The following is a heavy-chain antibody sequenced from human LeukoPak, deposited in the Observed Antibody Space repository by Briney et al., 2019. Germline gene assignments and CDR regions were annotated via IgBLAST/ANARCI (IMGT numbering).Heavy chain of an antibody. Sequence: HPGGSLRLFCGAWGFTYSSCSMNWVRQAPGKGLEWVSYVSSDSSIIYYADSVKGRLTISRDNAKNSLYLHMNSLRDEDTALYYCARDVAYAFDIWGQGTMVTVSS. CDR3: ARDVAYAFDI. CDR2: VSSDSSII. V-gene: IGHV3-48*02. J-gene: IGHJ3*02. CDR1: GFTYSSCS.